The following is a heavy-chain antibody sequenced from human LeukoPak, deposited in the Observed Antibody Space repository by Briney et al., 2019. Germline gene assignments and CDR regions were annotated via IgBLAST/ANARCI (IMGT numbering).Heavy chain of an antibody. CDR1: GFTFSSYW. CDR3: ARGHTYSGSYSYFQH. Sequence: GGSLRLSCAASGFTFSSYWMSWVRHAPGKGLECVANIKQDGSEKYYVDSVKGRFTISRDNAKNSLYLQMNSLRAEDTAVYYCARGHTYSGSYSYFQHWGQGTLVTVSS. CDR2: IKQDGSEK. V-gene: IGHV3-7*01. D-gene: IGHD1-26*01. J-gene: IGHJ1*01.